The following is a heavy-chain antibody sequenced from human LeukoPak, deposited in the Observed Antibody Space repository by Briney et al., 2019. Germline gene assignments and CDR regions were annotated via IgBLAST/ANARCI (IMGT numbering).Heavy chain of an antibody. J-gene: IGHJ4*02. V-gene: IGHV3-23*01. D-gene: IGHD3-3*01. CDR1: GGSISSYY. CDR2: ISGSGGST. Sequence: QPSETLSLTCTVSGGSISSYYWSWVPQAPGKGLECVSDISGSGGSTYYADSVKGRFTISRDNSKNTLYLQMNSLRAEDTAVYYCARQSHDFWSGYRPTYYFDYWGQGTLVTVSS. CDR3: ARQSHDFWSGYRPTYYFDY.